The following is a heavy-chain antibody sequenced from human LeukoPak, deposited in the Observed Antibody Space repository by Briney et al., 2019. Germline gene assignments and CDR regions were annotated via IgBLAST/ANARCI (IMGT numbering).Heavy chain of an antibody. CDR3: DIAVAGTDCYYYMDV. CDR1: GGSISSSSYY. V-gene: IGHV4-39*01. Sequence: SETLSLTCTVSGGSISSSSYYWGWIRQPPGKGLEWIGSIYYSGSTYYNPSLKSRVTISVDTSKNQFSLRLSSVTAADTAVYYCDIAVAGTDCYYYMDVWGKGTTVTVSS. D-gene: IGHD6-19*01. CDR2: IYYSGST. J-gene: IGHJ6*03.